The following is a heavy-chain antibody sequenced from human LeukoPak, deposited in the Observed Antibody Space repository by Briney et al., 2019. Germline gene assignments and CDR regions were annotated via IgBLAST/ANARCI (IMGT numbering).Heavy chain of an antibody. J-gene: IGHJ4*02. CDR2: IYYSGST. D-gene: IGHD4-17*01. V-gene: IGHV4-59*01. CDR1: GGSISSYY. Sequence: KPSETLSLTCTVSGGSISSYYWSWIRQPPGKGLEWIGYIYYSGSTNYNPSLKSRVTISVDTSKNQFSLKLSSVTAADTAVYYCARLHDYGDYVDYWGQGTLVTVSS. CDR3: ARLHDYGDYVDY.